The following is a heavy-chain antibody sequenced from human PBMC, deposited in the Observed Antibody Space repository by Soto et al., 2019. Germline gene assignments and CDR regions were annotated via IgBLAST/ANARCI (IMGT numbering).Heavy chain of an antibody. CDR1: GGSVNSGSHY. V-gene: IGHV4-61*01. CDR2: ISYSGST. D-gene: IGHD5-18*01. CDR3: AREAPGYSYGTLLGYGMDV. J-gene: IGHJ6*02. Sequence: PSETLSLTCAVSGGSVNSGSHYWSWIRQPPGKGLEWIGHISYSGSTKYNPSLKSPVTISVDTSKNQFSLKMSSVTAADTAIYYCAREAPGYSYGTLLGYGMDVWRQGTAVTVSS.